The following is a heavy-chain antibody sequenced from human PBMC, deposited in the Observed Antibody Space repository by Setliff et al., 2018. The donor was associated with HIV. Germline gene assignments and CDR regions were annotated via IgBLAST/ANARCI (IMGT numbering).Heavy chain of an antibody. V-gene: IGHV4-59*01. D-gene: IGHD3-9*01. CDR2: IHYSGGT. CDR3: ARVATGPESFDI. J-gene: IGHJ3*02. CDR1: GGSISSYY. Sequence: PSETLSLTCNVSGGSISSYYWNWIRQPPGKGLEWIGYIHYSGGTNYNPSLKSRVTISVDTSKNQFSLKLSSVTAADTAVYYCARVATGPESFDIWGQGTMVTVSS.